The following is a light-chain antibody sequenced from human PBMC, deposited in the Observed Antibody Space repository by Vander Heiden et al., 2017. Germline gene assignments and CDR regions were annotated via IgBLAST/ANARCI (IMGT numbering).Light chain of an antibody. J-gene: IGKJ4*01. Sequence: EIVLTQSPGTLSLSPGERATLSCRASQSVSSSFLAWYQQKPGQAPRLLIYGASSRATGIPDRFSGSGSGTDFTLTINRLEPEDFAVYYCHQYCSSPITFGGGTKVEIK. V-gene: IGKV3-20*01. CDR2: GAS. CDR3: HQYCSSPIT. CDR1: QSVSSSF.